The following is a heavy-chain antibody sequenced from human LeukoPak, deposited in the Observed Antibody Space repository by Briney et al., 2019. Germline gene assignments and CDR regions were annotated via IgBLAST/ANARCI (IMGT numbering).Heavy chain of an antibody. Sequence: GGSLRLSCAASGFTFSSYGMHWVRQAPGKGLEWVAGISYDGSNKYYADSVKGRFTISRDNSKNTLYLQMNSLRAEDTAVYYCATLYSSGWYSTVGDYWGQGTLVTVSS. CDR2: ISYDGSNK. V-gene: IGHV3-30*03. CDR1: GFTFSSYG. CDR3: ATLYSSGWYSTVGDY. D-gene: IGHD6-19*01. J-gene: IGHJ4*02.